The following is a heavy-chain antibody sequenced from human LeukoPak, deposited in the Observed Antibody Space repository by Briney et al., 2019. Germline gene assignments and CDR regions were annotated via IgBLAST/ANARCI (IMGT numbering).Heavy chain of an antibody. D-gene: IGHD1-26*01. CDR1: EFSVGSNY. J-gene: IGHJ4*02. Sequence: GGSLRLSCAASEFSVGSNYMTWVRQAPGKGLEWVSSISASAAMTYYADSVKGRFTVSRDNSNNRLYLQMSGLTAADTAVYYCAKDRSIGTYYTFDHWGQGTLVTVSS. V-gene: IGHV3-23*01. CDR2: ISASAAMT. CDR3: AKDRSIGTYYTFDH.